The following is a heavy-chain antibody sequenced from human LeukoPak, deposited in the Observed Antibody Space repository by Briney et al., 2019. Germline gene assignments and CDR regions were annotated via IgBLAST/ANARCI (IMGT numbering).Heavy chain of an antibody. CDR3: AQLDDYGSGRYDY. CDR2: TYRGGNT. J-gene: IGHJ4*02. Sequence: GGSLRLSCAASVFTVSDNYMSWVRQAPGRGVEWVSVTYRGGNTYYADSVKGRFNISRDNSKNTLYLQMNSLRAEDTAVYYCAQLDDYGSGRYDYWGQGTLVTVSS. D-gene: IGHD3-10*01. V-gene: IGHV3-66*01. CDR1: VFTVSDNY.